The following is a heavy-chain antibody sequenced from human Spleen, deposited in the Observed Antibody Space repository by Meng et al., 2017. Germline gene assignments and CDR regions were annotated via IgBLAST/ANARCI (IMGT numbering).Heavy chain of an antibody. CDR1: GFTFSSYA. Sequence: GGSLRLSCAASGFTFSSYAMHWVRQAPGKGLEWVAVISYDGSNKYYADSVKGRFTISRDNSKNTLYLQMNSLRAEDTAVYYCARAYYYGSGSYYNYWGQGTLVTVSS. CDR3: ARAYYYGSGSYYNY. D-gene: IGHD3-10*01. V-gene: IGHV3-30*04. CDR2: ISYDGSNK. J-gene: IGHJ4*02.